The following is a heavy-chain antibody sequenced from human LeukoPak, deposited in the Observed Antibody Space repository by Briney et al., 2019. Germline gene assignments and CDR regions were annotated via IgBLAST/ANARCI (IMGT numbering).Heavy chain of an antibody. CDR2: IYYSGST. CDR1: GGSISTSSYY. D-gene: IGHD1-26*01. J-gene: IGHJ3*02. CDR3: ARRRELGANNDAFDI. Sequence: PSETLSLTCTVSGGSISTSSYYWGWIRQPPGKGLEWIGTIYYSGSTYYNPSLKSRVTMSIDTSKNQFSLKLSSVTAADTAGYYCARRRELGANNDAFDIWGQGKMSPSLQ. V-gene: IGHV4-39*01.